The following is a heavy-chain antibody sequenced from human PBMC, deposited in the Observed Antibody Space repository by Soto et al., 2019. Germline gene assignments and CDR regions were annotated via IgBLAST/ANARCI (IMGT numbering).Heavy chain of an antibody. CDR1: GAPISGSVW. CDR2: VFHSGGA. D-gene: IGHD3-16*01. Sequence: SETLSLTCAVSGAPISGSVWWTWVRQPPGKGLEWIGEVFHSGGANYNPSLKSRVSMSVDTSRSQFSLELHSVTAADTAVYYCARKAWVRFDFWGPRLMVTVST. V-gene: IGHV4-4*02. CDR3: ARKAWVRFDF. J-gene: IGHJ4*02.